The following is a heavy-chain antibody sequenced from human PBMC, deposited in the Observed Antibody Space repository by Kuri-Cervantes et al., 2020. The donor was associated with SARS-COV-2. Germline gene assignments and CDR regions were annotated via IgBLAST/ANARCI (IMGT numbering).Heavy chain of an antibody. D-gene: IGHD6-25*01. CDR2: ISSSSSTI. CDR1: GFTFSSYS. V-gene: IGHV3-48*04. Sequence: GGSLRLSCAASGFTFSSYSMNWVRQAPGKGLEWVSYISSSSSTIYYADSVKGRFTISRDNAKNSLYLQMNSLRPEDTAVYYCARDRQRDFDQWGQGTLVTVSS. J-gene: IGHJ4*02. CDR3: ARDRQRDFDQ.